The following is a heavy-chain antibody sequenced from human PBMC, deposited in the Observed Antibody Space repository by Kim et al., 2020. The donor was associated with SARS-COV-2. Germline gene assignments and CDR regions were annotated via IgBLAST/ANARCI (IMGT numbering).Heavy chain of an antibody. J-gene: IGHJ6*02. V-gene: IGHV4-4*06. Sequence: YHPALRSRVSMSRDPSKNQCSLELSSVTAADTAVYYCARDRTTGGGMDVWGQGTTVTVSS. D-gene: IGHD7-27*01. CDR3: ARDRTTGGGMDV.